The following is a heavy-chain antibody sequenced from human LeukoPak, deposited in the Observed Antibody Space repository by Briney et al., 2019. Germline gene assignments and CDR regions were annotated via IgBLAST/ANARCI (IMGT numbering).Heavy chain of an antibody. CDR1: GFTFSSYS. CDR3: ARMEGYSSSWYDDY. D-gene: IGHD6-13*01. V-gene: IGHV3-21*01. Sequence: PGGSLRLYCAASGFTFSSYSMNWVRQAPGKGLEWVSSISSSSSYIYYADSVKGRFTISRDNAKNSLYLQTNSLRAEDTAVYYCARMEGYSSSWYDDYWGQGTLVTVSS. J-gene: IGHJ4*02. CDR2: ISSSSSYI.